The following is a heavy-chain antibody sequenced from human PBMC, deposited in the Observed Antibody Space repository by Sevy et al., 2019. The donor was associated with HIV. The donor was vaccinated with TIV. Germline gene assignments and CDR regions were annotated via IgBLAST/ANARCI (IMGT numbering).Heavy chain of an antibody. V-gene: IGHV1-69*13. D-gene: IGHD2-2*01. CDR2: IIPIFGTA. CDR3: ATQYCSSTSCYGLYYYYYMDV. CDR1: GGTFSSYA. J-gene: IGHJ6*03. Sequence: ASVKVSCKASGGTFSSYAISWVRQAPGQGLEWMGRIIPIFGTANYAQKFQGRVTITADESTSTAYMELSSLRSEDTAVYYCATQYCSSTSCYGLYYYYYMDVWGKGTTVTVSS.